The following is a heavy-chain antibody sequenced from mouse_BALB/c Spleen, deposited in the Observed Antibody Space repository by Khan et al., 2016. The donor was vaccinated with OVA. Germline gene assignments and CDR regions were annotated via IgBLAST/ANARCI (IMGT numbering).Heavy chain of an antibody. CDR1: GFSITSNYA. Sequence: VQLKESGPGLVKPSQSLSLTCTVTGFSITSNYAWNWIRQFPGNKLEWMGYICSSDSTSYNPSLKSRISITRDTSQNQFFLQLNSVTTEDTATNYCARGNYYGYYFDYWGQGTTLTVSS. CDR2: ICSSDST. J-gene: IGHJ2*01. CDR3: ARGNYYGYYFDY. V-gene: IGHV3-2*02. D-gene: IGHD1-1*01.